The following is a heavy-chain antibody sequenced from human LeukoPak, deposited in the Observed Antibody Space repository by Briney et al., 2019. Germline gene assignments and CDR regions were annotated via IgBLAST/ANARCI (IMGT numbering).Heavy chain of an antibody. Sequence: GGSLRLSCAASGFTSSSYAMSWVRQAPGHGLECFSAISGSSGSTYYDDSVKGRYTISRDKSKNTLYLQMHTLRAEDTAVYYCAKDISRIAAAGEYFQHWGQGTLVTVTA. V-gene: IGHV3-23*02. CDR2: ISGSSGST. CDR1: GFTSSSYA. J-gene: IGHJ1*01. CDR3: AKDISRIAAAGEYFQH. D-gene: IGHD6-13*01.